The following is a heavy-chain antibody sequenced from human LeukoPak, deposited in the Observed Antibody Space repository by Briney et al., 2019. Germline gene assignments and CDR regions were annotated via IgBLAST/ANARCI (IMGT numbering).Heavy chain of an antibody. V-gene: IGHV4-61*08. CDR2: IYYSGST. CDR3: ARRTYYYDSSGYYWWNFDY. CDR1: GGSISSGGYY. D-gene: IGHD3-22*01. J-gene: IGHJ4*02. Sequence: SETLSLTCTVSGGSISSGGYYWSWIRQHPGKGLEWIGYIYYSGSTNYNPSLKSRVTISVDTSKNQFSLKLSSVTAADTAVYYCARRTYYYDSSGYYWWNFDYWGQGTLVTVSS.